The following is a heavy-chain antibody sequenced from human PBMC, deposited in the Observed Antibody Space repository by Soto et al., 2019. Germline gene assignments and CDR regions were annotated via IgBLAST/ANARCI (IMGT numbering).Heavy chain of an antibody. V-gene: IGHV3-66*01. CDR1: GFTVSNNY. CDR3: ARDGTYNWV. CDR2: IYSGGAT. D-gene: IGHD1-1*01. Sequence: EVQLVESGGGLVQPGGSLRLSCAASGFTVSNNYMRWVRQAPGKGLEWVSLIYSGGATYYANSVKGRFTISRDNSKNTLYLQMNILRAEDTAVYSCARDGTYNWVGGQGILVTVSS. J-gene: IGHJ4*02.